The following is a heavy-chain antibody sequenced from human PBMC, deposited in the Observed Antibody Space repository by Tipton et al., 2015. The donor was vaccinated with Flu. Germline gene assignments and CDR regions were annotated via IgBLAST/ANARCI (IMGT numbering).Heavy chain of an antibody. J-gene: IGHJ3*02. Sequence: TLSLTCSVSCYSIRSAYYWGWVRRPPGKGLEWIGTIYHSGTTYYNPSLKSRVTISLDTSKNQFSLKLSSVTAADTAMYNCARAYCSGGGCHSEGDDAFDIWGHGTMVTVSS. CDR2: IYHSGTT. CDR1: CYSIRSAYY. CDR3: ARAYCSGGGCHSEGDDAFDI. D-gene: IGHD2-15*01. V-gene: IGHV4-38-2*01.